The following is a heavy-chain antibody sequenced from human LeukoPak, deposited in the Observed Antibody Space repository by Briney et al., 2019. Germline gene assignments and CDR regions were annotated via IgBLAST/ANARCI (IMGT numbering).Heavy chain of an antibody. D-gene: IGHD3-22*01. CDR3: ARVNHYDSSGNPFDAFDI. CDR2: IIPIFGPA. V-gene: IGHV1-69*01. J-gene: IGHJ3*02. Sequence: SVKVSCKASGGTFIRSAFNWVRQAPGQGLEWMGVIIPIFGPAKYAQKFQGRVTITADASTNTAYMELSSLRSEDTAVYYCARVNHYDSSGNPFDAFDIWGQGTMVTVSS. CDR1: GGTFIRSA.